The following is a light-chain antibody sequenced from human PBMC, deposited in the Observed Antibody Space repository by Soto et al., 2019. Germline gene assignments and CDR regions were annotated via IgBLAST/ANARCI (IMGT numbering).Light chain of an antibody. CDR3: ATWDDSRSGWV. CDR2: SDN. CDR1: SSNIERNY. J-gene: IGLJ3*02. Sequence: QSVLTQPPSASGTPGQRVTISCSGSSSNIERNYVYWYQQLPGTAPKLLIFSDNQRPSGVPDRFSGSKSGTSASLAISGLRSEDEADDFCATWDDSRSGWVFGGGTKLTVL. V-gene: IGLV1-47*02.